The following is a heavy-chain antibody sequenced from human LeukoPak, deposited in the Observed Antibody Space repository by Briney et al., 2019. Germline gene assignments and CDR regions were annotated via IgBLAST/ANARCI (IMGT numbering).Heavy chain of an antibody. Sequence: ASVKVSCKASGYTFTGYYMHWVRQAPGQGLEWMGWINPNSGGTNYAQKFQGRVTMTRDTSISTAYMELSRLRSDDTAVYYCARTAAAGTLEYFQHWGQGTLVTVSS. CDR1: GYTFTGYY. V-gene: IGHV1-2*02. J-gene: IGHJ1*01. D-gene: IGHD6-13*01. CDR2: INPNSGGT. CDR3: ARTAAAGTLEYFQH.